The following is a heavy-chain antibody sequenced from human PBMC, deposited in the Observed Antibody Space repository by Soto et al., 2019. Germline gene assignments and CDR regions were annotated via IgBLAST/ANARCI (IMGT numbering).Heavy chain of an antibody. CDR1: GVTFSSYW. J-gene: IGHJ4*02. V-gene: IGHV3-74*01. CDR2: INSDGSST. CDR3: ARVSREVVPAAIDY. Sequence: GGSLRLSCAASGVTFSSYWIHWVRQAPGKGLVWVSRINSDGSSTTYADSVKGRFTISRDNAKNTLYLQMTSLRAEDTAVYYCARVSREVVPAAIDYWGQGT. D-gene: IGHD2-2*01.